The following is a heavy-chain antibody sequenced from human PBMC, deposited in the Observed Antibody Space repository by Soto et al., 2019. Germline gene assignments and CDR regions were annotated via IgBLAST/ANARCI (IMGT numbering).Heavy chain of an antibody. CDR3: ARFRVDGDYVP. CDR1: GFTFSNYW. D-gene: IGHD4-17*01. J-gene: IGHJ5*02. Sequence: EVQLVESGGGLVQPGGSLRLSCAVSGFTFSNYWMHWVRQAPGKGLVWVSRINSDGSSTSYADFAKGRFTISRDNAKNTLYLQMNSLRAEDTAVYYCARFRVDGDYVPWGQGTLVTVSS. CDR2: INSDGSST. V-gene: IGHV3-74*01.